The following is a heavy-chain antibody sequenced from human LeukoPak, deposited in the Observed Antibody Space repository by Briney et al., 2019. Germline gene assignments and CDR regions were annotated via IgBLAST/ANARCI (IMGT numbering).Heavy chain of an antibody. CDR1: GFSFSTSD. CDR3: AREVMDSIPSDWSLDL. D-gene: IGHD6-6*01. J-gene: IGHJ2*01. CDR2: IGRGGDT. Sequence: PGGSLRLSCAASGFSFSTSDMHWVRQPTGKGLEWVSAIGRGGDTYYAASVRGRFTISRENAQNSLYLQMNRLTTGDTAVYFCAREVMDSIPSDWSLDLWGRGTLVTVSS. V-gene: IGHV3-13*01.